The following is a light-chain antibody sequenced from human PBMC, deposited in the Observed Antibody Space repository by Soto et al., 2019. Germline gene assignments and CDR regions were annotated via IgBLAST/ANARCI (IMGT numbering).Light chain of an antibody. CDR2: RAS. CDR1: QSVSSSY. J-gene: IGKJ3*01. V-gene: IGKV3D-20*02. Sequence: IEMTQSPATLSVSPGERATLSCRASQSVSSSYLAWYQQKPGQAPRLLIYRASSRAAGLPDRFSGSGSGTDFTLTISSLEAEDSAVYYCQQRGSWPATFGPGTKVDI. CDR3: QQRGSWPAT.